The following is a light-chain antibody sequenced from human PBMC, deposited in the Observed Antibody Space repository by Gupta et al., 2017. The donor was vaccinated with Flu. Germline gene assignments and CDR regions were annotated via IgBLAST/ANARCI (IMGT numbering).Light chain of an antibody. CDR1: SSKIGSNT. V-gene: IGLV1-44*01. CDR2: RNN. J-gene: IGLJ3*02. CDR3: ATGDDIRNGWV. Sequence: QSVLTQPPSASGTPGPRVTISCAGSSSKIGSNTVDWYQQLPGTAPKFLIHRNNQRPSGVPDRFSGSKSGTSDALAISGLQAKDEADYYCATGDDIRNGWVFGGGTKLTVL.